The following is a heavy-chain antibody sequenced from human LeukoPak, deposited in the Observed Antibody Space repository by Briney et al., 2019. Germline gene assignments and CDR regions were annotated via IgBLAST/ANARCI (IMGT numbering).Heavy chain of an antibody. CDR3: ANTVISAFDI. CDR2: ISGSGGST. CDR1: GFTFSNYA. J-gene: IGHJ3*02. V-gene: IGHV3-23*01. Sequence: PGGSLRLSCAASGFTFSNYAMSWVRQAPGKGLEWVSVISGSGGSTFYPDSVKGRFTISRDNSKNTLYLQMNSLRAEDTAVYYCANTVISAFDIWGQGTMVTVSS. D-gene: IGHD4-11*01.